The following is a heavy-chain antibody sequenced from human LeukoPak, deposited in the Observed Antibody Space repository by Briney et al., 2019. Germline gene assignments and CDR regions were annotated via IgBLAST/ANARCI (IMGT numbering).Heavy chain of an antibody. Sequence: GGSLRLSCAASGFTFSNYDMHWVRQATGKGLEWVSAIGTAGDTYYPGSVKGRFTVSRENAKNSLYLQMNSLRAGDTAVYYCARGPATVTASYYYYGMDVWGQGTTVTVSS. V-gene: IGHV3-13*01. CDR3: ARGPATVTASYYYYGMDV. D-gene: IGHD4-17*01. CDR1: GFTFSNYD. J-gene: IGHJ6*02. CDR2: IGTAGDT.